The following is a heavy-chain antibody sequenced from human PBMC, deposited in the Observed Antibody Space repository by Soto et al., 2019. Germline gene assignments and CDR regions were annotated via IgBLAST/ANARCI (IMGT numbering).Heavy chain of an antibody. Sequence: QITLKESGPTLVKPTQTLTLTCTFSGFSLSTSGVGVGWIRQPPGKALEWLALIYWNDDKRYSPSLKSRLTITKDTSKHQVVLTMTNMDPVDTATYYCAHRIGPTGTLDYWGQGTLVTVSS. CDR1: GFSLSTSGVG. D-gene: IGHD3-10*01. CDR3: AHRIGPTGTLDY. CDR2: IYWNDDK. J-gene: IGHJ4*02. V-gene: IGHV2-5*01.